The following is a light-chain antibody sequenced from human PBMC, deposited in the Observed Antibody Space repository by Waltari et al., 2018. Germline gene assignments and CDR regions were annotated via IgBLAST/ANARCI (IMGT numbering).Light chain of an antibody. CDR1: QTVLYSSHNKNH. CDR3: QQYYNSPPT. CDR2: WAS. V-gene: IGKV4-1*01. Sequence: DIVLTQSPDSLAVSLVERATINCKSSQTVLYSSHNKNHLAWFQQKPGQPPKLLISWASARESGVPDRFSGSGSGTDFTLTINSLQAEDVAVYYCQQYYNSPPTFGQGTKVEIE. J-gene: IGKJ1*01.